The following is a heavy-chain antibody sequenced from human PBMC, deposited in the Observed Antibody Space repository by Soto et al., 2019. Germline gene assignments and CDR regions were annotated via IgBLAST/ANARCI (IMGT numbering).Heavy chain of an antibody. D-gene: IGHD3-10*01. CDR1: GGSISSYY. Sequence: SETLSLTCTVSGGSISSYYWSWIRQPPGKGLEWIGYIYYSGSTNYNPALKSRVTISVDTSKNQFTLKLSSVTAADTAVYYGASSTVVWDYYYYIDFWGQGTMVTVSS. V-gene: IGHV4-59*01. J-gene: IGHJ6*03. CDR3: ASSTVVWDYYYYIDF. CDR2: IYYSGST.